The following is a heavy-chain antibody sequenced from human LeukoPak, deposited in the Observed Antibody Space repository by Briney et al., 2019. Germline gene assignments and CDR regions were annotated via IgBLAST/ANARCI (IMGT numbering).Heavy chain of an antibody. D-gene: IGHD1-1*01. Sequence: SETLSLTCTVSGGSISTYYWSWLRQPPGKGLEWIGHIYYSGGTNYNPSLKSRVTISVDTSKNQFSLKLSSVTAADTAVYYCARQYNWNDRYFDHWGQGTLVTVSS. CDR2: IYYSGGT. CDR3: ARQYNWNDRYFDH. V-gene: IGHV4-59*08. CDR1: GGSISTYY. J-gene: IGHJ4*02.